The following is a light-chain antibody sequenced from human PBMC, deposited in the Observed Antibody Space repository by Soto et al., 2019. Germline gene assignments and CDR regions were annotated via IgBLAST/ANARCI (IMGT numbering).Light chain of an antibody. CDR2: GAS. CDR3: QQSYSTPWT. J-gene: IGKJ1*01. CDR1: QSISGY. Sequence: DIQMTQSPSSLSASVGDRVTITCRASQSISGYLHWYQQKPGRAPDLLIYGASTLQSGVPSRFSGSGSGTDFTLTLSGLQPEDFATYFCQQSYSTPWTFGQGTKVDIK. V-gene: IGKV1-39*01.